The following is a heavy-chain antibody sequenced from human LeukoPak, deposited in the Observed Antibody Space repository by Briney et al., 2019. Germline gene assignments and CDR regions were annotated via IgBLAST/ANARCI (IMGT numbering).Heavy chain of an antibody. D-gene: IGHD5-12*01. V-gene: IGHV3-23*01. CDR1: GFTFSNYG. Sequence: PGGSLRLSCAASGFTFSNYGMNRVPQAPGKGLEWVSATSGSGSSPNYSDSVKGRFTISRDNSKNTLYLQMNSLRAEDTAVYYCAKTTGGNAYDYIDYWGQGTLVTVSS. CDR2: TSGSGSSP. J-gene: IGHJ4*02. CDR3: AKTTGGNAYDYIDY.